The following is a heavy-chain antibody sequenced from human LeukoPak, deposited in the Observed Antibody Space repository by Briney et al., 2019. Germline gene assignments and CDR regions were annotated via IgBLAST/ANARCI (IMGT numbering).Heavy chain of an antibody. D-gene: IGHD5-12*01. V-gene: IGHV4-34*01. J-gene: IGHJ5*02. CDR3: ARHAISGYDDSNWFDP. Sequence: PSETLSLTCAVYGGSFSGYYWSWIRQPPGKGLEWIGEINHSGSTNYNPSLKSRVTISVDTSKNQFSLKLSSVTAADTAVYYCARHAISGYDDSNWFDPWGQGTLVTVSS. CDR2: INHSGST. CDR1: GGSFSGYY.